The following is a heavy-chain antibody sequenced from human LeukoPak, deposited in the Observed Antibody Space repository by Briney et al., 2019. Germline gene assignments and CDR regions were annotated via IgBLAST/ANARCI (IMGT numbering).Heavy chain of an antibody. CDR3: ARIVVLTGYYDY. CDR2: IDWDDDK. CDR1: GFSLSTSGMC. D-gene: IGHD3-9*01. J-gene: IGHJ4*02. V-gene: IGHV2-70*11. Sequence: SGPALVKPTQTLTLTCSFSGFSLSTSGMCVSGIRQPPGKALEWLARIDWDDDKYYSTSLKTRLTISKDTSKNQVVLTMTNMDPVDTATYYCARIVVLTGYYDYWGQGTLVTVSS.